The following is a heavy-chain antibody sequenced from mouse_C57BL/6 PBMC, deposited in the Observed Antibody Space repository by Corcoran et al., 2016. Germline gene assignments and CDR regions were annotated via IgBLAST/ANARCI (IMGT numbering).Heavy chain of an antibody. Sequence: QIQLVQSGPELKKPGETVKISCKASGYTFTTYGMSWVKQAPGKGLKWMGWINTYSGVPTYADDFKGRFAFSLETSASTAYLQINNLKNEDTATYFCARGDPRSVDYWGQGTTLTVSS. CDR1: GYTFTTYG. J-gene: IGHJ2*01. CDR2: INTYSGVP. V-gene: IGHV9-3*01. CDR3: ARGDPRSVDY.